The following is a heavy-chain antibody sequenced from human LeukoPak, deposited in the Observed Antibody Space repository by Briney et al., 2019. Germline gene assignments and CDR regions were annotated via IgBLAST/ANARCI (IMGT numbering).Heavy chain of an antibody. D-gene: IGHD3-9*01. V-gene: IGHV1-18*01. CDR1: GYTFTSYD. CDR3: ARVSYDILTRRFDP. CDR2: ISPYNGNT. J-gene: IGHJ5*02. Sequence: ASVKVSCKASGYTFTSYDINWVRQATGQGLEWMGWISPYNGNTAYAQKLQGRVTMTTDRSTSTAYMELRNLTSDDTAVFYCARVSYDILTRRFDPWGQGTLVTVSS.